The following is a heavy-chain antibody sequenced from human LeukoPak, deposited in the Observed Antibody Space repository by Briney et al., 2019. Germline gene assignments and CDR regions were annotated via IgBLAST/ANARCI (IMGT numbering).Heavy chain of an antibody. Sequence: GGSLRLSCAASGFTFSTYAMSRVRQAPGQGLEWVSAITGTGAGYSTYYADSVKGRFTISRDNSKNTQYLQMNSLGAEDTAVYYCAKDRGGTGNAYYFDSWGQGTLVTVSS. CDR3: AKDRGGTGNAYYFDS. V-gene: IGHV3-23*01. D-gene: IGHD7-27*01. CDR1: GFTFSTYA. CDR2: ITGTGAGYST. J-gene: IGHJ4*02.